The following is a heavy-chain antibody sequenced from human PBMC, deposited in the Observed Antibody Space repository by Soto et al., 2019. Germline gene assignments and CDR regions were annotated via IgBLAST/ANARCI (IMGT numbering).Heavy chain of an antibody. Sequence: QVQLQESGPGLVKPSETLSLTCTVSGGSISDDYWSWFRQPPGKGLEWIGYIYYTGSTTYNPSLKRRLSISLETAKNNFALRLTSGTAADTPVFYCARLGHYYLAFDSWGRGTLVTVSS. J-gene: IGHJ4*02. CDR3: ARLGHYYLAFDS. CDR2: IYYTGST. D-gene: IGHD3-22*01. V-gene: IGHV4-59*08. CDR1: GGSISDDY.